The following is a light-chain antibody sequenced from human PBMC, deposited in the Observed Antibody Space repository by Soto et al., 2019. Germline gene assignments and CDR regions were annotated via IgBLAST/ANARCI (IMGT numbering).Light chain of an antibody. J-gene: IGLJ3*02. V-gene: IGLV2-14*01. CDR1: SSDIGSYDY. CDR2: EVS. CDR3: SSYSTTNAWV. Sequence: QSALTQPASVSGSPGQSITISCTGTSSDIGSYDYVSWYQQHPGKAPSVIIYEVSDRPSGISFRFSGSKSGNTASLTISGLQPEDEGYYYCSSYSTTNAWVFGGGTKLTVL.